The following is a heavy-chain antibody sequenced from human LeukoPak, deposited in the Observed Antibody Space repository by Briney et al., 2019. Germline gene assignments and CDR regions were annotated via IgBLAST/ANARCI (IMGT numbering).Heavy chain of an antibody. CDR2: IYSGGTI. V-gene: IGHV3-66*01. Sequence: PGGSLRLSCAVSGLTVSRNSMSWVRQAPGMGLEWVSVIYSGGTIYYPDSVRARFTISRDNSKNILYLQMNSLRAEDTAVYYCARGRADPHEYDFWGQGALVTVSS. J-gene: IGHJ4*02. CDR3: ARGRADPHEYDF. D-gene: IGHD2/OR15-2a*01. CDR1: GLTVSRNS.